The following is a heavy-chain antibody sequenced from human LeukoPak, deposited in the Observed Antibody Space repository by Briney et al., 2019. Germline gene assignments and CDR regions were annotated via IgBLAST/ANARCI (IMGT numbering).Heavy chain of an antibody. J-gene: IGHJ6*03. CDR1: GWIYSCYF. CDR2: INHSGST. V-gene: IGHV4-34*01. Sequence: SGTVPQTCAFCGWIYSCYFWSWLRPPPARGLAGIGDINHSGSTNYNPSLKSRVTISVDTSKNQFSLKLSSVTAADTAVYYCARGFEVPAANSYYYMDVWGKGTTVTVSS. D-gene: IGHD2-2*01. CDR3: ARGFEVPAANSYYYMDV.